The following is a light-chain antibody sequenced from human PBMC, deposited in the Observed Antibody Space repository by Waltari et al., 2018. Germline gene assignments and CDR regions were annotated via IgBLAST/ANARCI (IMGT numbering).Light chain of an antibody. CDR3: ASWDDSLNALL. J-gene: IGLJ2*01. CDR1: SSNIGTTT. CDR2: STN. Sequence: QSVLTQPPSASGTPGQRVPISCSGSSSNIGTTTVNWYQHLPGTAPKLLIYSTNPWPSGVPDRFSGSKSGTSASLAISELQSEDEADYYCASWDDSLNALLFGGGTKLTVL. V-gene: IGLV1-44*01.